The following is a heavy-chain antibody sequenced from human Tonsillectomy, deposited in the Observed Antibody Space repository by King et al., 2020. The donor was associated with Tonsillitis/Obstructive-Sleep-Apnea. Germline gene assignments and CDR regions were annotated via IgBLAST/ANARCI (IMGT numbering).Heavy chain of an antibody. D-gene: IGHD2-15*01. V-gene: IGHV3-48*03. CDR3: ARVLDYYYYSMDV. CDR1: GFSFSSYQ. J-gene: IGHJ6*03. Sequence: VQLVESGGGLVQPGGSLRLSCAAAGFSFSSYQMKWVRQAPGKGLEWVSYIDGSGSTIYYADSVKGRFTISRDNAKNSLYLQMSSLRAEDTAVYYCARVLDYYYYSMDVWGKGTTVTVSS. CDR2: IDGSGSTI.